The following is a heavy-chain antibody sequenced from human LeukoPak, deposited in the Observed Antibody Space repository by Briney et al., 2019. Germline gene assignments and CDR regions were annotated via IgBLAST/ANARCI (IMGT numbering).Heavy chain of an antibody. V-gene: IGHV3-23*01. CDR3: ARENRIAAALDY. D-gene: IGHD6-13*01. CDR2: ISGAGDKT. Sequence: GGSLRLSCPASGFSFSNYVMSWVRQAPGKGLEWVSTISGAGDKTFYADSVKGRFTISRDNSKNTLYLQMNTLRAEDTAIYYCARENRIAAALDYWGQGTLVTVSS. J-gene: IGHJ4*02. CDR1: GFSFSNYV.